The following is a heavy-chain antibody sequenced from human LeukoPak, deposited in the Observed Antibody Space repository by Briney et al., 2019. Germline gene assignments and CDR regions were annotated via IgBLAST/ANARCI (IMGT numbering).Heavy chain of an antibody. V-gene: IGHV1-18*01. CDR3: ARDSPGRLWFGELYYYYYYYMDV. Sequence: ASVKVSFKASGYTFTSYGISWVRQAPGQGLEWMGWISAYNGNTNYAQKLQGRVTMTTDTSTSTAYMELRSLRSDDTAVYYCARDSPGRLWFGELYYYYYYYMDVWGKGTTVTISS. D-gene: IGHD3-10*01. J-gene: IGHJ6*03. CDR2: ISAYNGNT. CDR1: GYTFTSYG.